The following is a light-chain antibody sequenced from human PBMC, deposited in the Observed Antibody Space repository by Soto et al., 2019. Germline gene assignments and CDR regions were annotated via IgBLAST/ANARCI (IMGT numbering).Light chain of an antibody. CDR2: GAS. CDR1: QTVSNNY. Sequence: VVLTQAPGTLSFSPGEKATLYCRASQTVSNNYLAWCQQKPGQAPRVIMYGASRRATGIPDRFSGGGSGTDFTLTISRLEPEDFAVYFCQQYAGPPTTFGQGTRLEIK. CDR3: QQYAGPPTT. J-gene: IGKJ5*01. V-gene: IGKV3-20*01.